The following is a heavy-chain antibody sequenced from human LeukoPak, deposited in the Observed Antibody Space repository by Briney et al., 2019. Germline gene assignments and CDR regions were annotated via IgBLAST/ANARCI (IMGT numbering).Heavy chain of an antibody. Sequence: PSETLSLTCTVSGGSISSYYWSWIRQPPGKGLEWIGFIYYSGSTNYSPSLKSRVTISVDTSKNQFSLKLTSVTAADTAVYYCAGHGNGAFDIWGQGTMVTVSS. CDR1: GGSISSYY. D-gene: IGHD1-1*01. CDR3: AGHGNGAFDI. CDR2: IYYSGST. J-gene: IGHJ3*02. V-gene: IGHV4-59*08.